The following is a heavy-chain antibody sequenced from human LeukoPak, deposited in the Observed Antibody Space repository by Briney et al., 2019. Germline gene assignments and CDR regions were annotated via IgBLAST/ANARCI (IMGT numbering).Heavy chain of an antibody. CDR3: ARDLWWELLPIRWFDP. CDR1: GFTFSSYS. CDR2: ISSSSSYI. J-gene: IGHJ5*02. Sequence: GGSLRLSCAASGFTFSSYSMTWVRQAPGKGLEWVSSISSSSSYIYYADSVKGRFTISRDNAKNSLYLQMNSLRAEDTAVYYCARDLWWELLPIRWFDPWGQGTLVTVSS. V-gene: IGHV3-21*01. D-gene: IGHD1-26*01.